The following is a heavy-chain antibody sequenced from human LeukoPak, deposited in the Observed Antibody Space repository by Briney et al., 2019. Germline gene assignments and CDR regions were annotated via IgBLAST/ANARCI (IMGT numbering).Heavy chain of an antibody. CDR3: ATQRGSYLWGTDFDY. CDR2: INPNSGDT. J-gene: IGHJ4*02. V-gene: IGHV1-2*02. Sequence: ASVKVSCKASGYTFTNYDMTWVRQAPGQGLGWMGWINPNSGDTKYSQKFQGRVTITTDTSIRTAYMELTRLRSDDTAVYYCATQRGSYLWGTDFDYWGQGTLVTVSS. CDR1: GYTFTNYD. D-gene: IGHD3-16*01.